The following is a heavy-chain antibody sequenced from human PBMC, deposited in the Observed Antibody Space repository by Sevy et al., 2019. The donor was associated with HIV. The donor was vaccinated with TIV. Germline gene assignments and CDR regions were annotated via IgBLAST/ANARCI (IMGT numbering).Heavy chain of an antibody. CDR2: INANTGKP. CDR3: EKGRPGSGYAGAAAGD. D-gene: IGHD5-12*01. Sequence: ASVKVSCKASGYRFTRYAMNWVRQAPGQGLEWMGWINANTGKPTYAQGFTGRVVFSLDTSVNTGYLQMSSLKSEDTDVYYCEKGRPGSGYAGAAAGDWGQGTRVTVSS. J-gene: IGHJ4*02. CDR1: GYRFTRYA. V-gene: IGHV7-4-1*02.